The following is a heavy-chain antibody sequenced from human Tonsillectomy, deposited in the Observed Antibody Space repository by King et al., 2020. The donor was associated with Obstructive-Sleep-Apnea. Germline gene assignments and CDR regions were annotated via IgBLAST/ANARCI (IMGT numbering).Heavy chain of an antibody. CDR2: IYWDDDK. Sequence: TLKESGPTLVKPTQTLTLTCTFSGFSLSTSEVGVGWIRQPPGKALECLALIYWDDDKRYSPSLKSRLTITKDTSNNQVVLTMTNMDPVDTATYYCAHVDFDWFYGGMDVWGQGTTVTVSS. CDR3: AHVDFDWFYGGMDV. V-gene: IGHV2-5*02. CDR1: GFSLSTSEVG. J-gene: IGHJ6*02. D-gene: IGHD3-9*01.